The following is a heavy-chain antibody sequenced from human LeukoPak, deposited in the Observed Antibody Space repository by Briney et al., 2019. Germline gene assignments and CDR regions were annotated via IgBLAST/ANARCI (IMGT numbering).Heavy chain of an antibody. V-gene: IGHV4-34*01. CDR3: ARGRVYHPNIAMVDFDHAPFPPFDY. CDR2: INHSGST. CDR1: GGSFSGYY. Sequence: SETLSLTCAVYGGSFSGYYWSWIRQPPGKGLEWIGEINHSGSTNYNPSLKSRVTISVDTSKNQFSLKLSSVTAADTAVYYCARGRVYHPNIAMVDFDHAPFPPFDYWGQGTLVTVSS. J-gene: IGHJ4*02. D-gene: IGHD5-18*01.